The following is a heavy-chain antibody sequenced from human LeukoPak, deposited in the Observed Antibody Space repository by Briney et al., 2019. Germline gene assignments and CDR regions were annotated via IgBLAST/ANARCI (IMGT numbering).Heavy chain of an antibody. V-gene: IGHV4-59*01. Sequence: PSETLSLTCTVSGGSINGYYWSWIRQPPGKRLERIGYVAYSGATNYNLSFKSRVTISLDTSKTQFSLKLSSVTAADTAFYYCARTVSGYYFDAWGPGTLVTVSS. D-gene: IGHD5-12*01. CDR3: ARTVSGYYFDA. CDR1: GGSINGYY. J-gene: IGHJ5*02. CDR2: VAYSGAT.